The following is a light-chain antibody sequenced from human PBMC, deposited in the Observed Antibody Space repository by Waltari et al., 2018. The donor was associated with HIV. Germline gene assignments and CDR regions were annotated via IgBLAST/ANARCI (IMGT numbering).Light chain of an antibody. Sequence: DIVMTQSPDSLAVSLGGRATINFKASQSILFFSNNKNCLAWFQQKPGQPPKLLIYWASTREIGVPDRFSGSESGTDFTLTISTLQAEDVGVYYCQQYYDIPYTFGQGTKLEIK. CDR3: QQYYDIPYT. V-gene: IGKV4-1*01. CDR1: QSILFFSNNKNC. CDR2: WAS. J-gene: IGKJ2*01.